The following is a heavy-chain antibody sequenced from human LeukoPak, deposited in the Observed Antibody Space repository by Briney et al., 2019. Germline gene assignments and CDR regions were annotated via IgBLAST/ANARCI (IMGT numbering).Heavy chain of an antibody. CDR1: DDSISSYY. CDR2: IYNSGGT. Sequence: SETLSLTCTVSDDSISSYYWSWIRQPPGKGLEWIGYIYNSGGTNYDPSLKSRVTISVDTSKNQFSLKLSSVTAADTAVYYCAREGITIFGVVIHHYYGMDVWGQGTTVTVSS. CDR3: AREGITIFGVVIHHYYGMDV. D-gene: IGHD3-3*01. J-gene: IGHJ6*02. V-gene: IGHV4-59*12.